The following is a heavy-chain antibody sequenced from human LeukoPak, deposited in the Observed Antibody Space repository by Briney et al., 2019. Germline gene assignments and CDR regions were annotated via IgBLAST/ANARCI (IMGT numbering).Heavy chain of an antibody. D-gene: IGHD3-3*01. Sequence: PSETLSLTCTVSGGSISSSSYYWGWIRQPPGKGLEWIGSIYYSGSTYYNPSLKSRVTISVDTSKNQFSLKLSSATAADTAVYYCATIFGVVIIQDWGQGTLVTVSS. V-gene: IGHV4-39*01. J-gene: IGHJ4*02. CDR2: IYYSGST. CDR1: GGSISSSSYY. CDR3: ATIFGVVIIQD.